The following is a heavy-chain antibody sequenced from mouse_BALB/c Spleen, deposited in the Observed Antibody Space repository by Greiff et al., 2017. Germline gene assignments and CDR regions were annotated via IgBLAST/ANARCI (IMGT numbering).Heavy chain of an antibody. J-gene: IGHJ4*01. CDR3: ARRKGYDRYDYAMDY. CDR1: GYSITSDYA. Sequence: DVKLVESGPGLVKPSQSLSLTCTVTGYSITSDYAWTWIRQFPGNNLEWMGYISYSGSASYNPSLKSRISITRDTSKNQFFLQLNSVTTEDTATYDCARRKGYDRYDYAMDYWGQGTSGTVSS. V-gene: IGHV3-2*02. D-gene: IGHD2-14*01. CDR2: ISYSGSA.